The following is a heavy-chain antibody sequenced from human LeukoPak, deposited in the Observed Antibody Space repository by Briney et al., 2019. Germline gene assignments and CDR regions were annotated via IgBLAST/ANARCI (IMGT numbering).Heavy chain of an antibody. Sequence: SETLSLTCTVSGNSISSFFWSWIRQPPGKGLEWIGSMHYSGDSKYNPSLRSRVSLSIDTSKQQSSLRLSSVTAADTAVYYCARDLELERNRWNYFESWGQGALVTVSS. CDR2: MHYSGDS. D-gene: IGHD1-1*01. V-gene: IGHV4-59*01. CDR1: GNSISSFF. CDR3: ARDLELERNRWNYFES. J-gene: IGHJ4*02.